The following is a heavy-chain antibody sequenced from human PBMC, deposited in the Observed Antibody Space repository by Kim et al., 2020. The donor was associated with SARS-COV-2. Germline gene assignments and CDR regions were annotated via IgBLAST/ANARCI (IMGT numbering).Heavy chain of an antibody. CDR1: GFTFDDYT. D-gene: IGHD6-19*01. V-gene: IGHV3-43*01. J-gene: IGHJ4*02. Sequence: GGSLRLSCAASGFTFDDYTMHWVRQAPGKGLEWVSLISWDGGSTYYADSVKGRFTISRDNSKNSLYLQMNSLRTEDTALYYCAKGGMGIAVAGEGEPVDNWGQETLVTVSS. CDR3: AKGGMGIAVAGEGEPVDN. CDR2: ISWDGGST.